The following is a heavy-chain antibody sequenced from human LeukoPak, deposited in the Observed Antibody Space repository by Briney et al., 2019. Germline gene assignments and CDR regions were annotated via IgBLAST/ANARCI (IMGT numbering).Heavy chain of an antibody. J-gene: IGHJ6*02. CDR2: ISYDGSNK. CDR1: GFTFSSYG. CDR3: AKGMEWRGGYYYYYGMDV. Sequence: QTGVSLRLSCAASGFTFSSYGMHWVRQAPGKGLEWVAVISYDGSNKYYADSVKGRFTISRDNSKNTMYLQMNSLRAEDTAVYYCAKGMEWRGGYYYYYGMDVWGQGTTVTVSS. D-gene: IGHD3-3*01. V-gene: IGHV3-30*18.